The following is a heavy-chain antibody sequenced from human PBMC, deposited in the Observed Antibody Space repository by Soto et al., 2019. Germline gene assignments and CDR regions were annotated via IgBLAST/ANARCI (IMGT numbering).Heavy chain of an antibody. CDR3: ARANDFWGGCSFFNYYYYGMDV. Sequence: SVKVSCKASGGTFSSYAIRWVRQAPGQGLEWMGAIIPIFGTANYAQKFQGRVTITADEYTSTASMELSSLRSEVTAVYYCARANDFWGGCSFFNYYYYGMDVWGQGTTVTVSS. CDR1: GGTFSSYA. V-gene: IGHV1-69*13. J-gene: IGHJ6*02. D-gene: IGHD3-3*01. CDR2: IIPIFGTA.